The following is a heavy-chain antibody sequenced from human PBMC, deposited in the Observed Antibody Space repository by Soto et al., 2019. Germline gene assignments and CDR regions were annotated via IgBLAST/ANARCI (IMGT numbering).Heavy chain of an antibody. CDR2: INGEGSAT. D-gene: IGHD1-7*01. CDR3: ARAWNYYALSDS. V-gene: IGHV3-23*01. CDR1: GFTFSHYA. J-gene: IGHJ4*02. Sequence: EVQLLESGGELVQPGGSLRVSCVGSGFTFSHYAMNWVRQAPGKGLEWVSVINGEGSATYYADSVRGRFTISRDNSKNTLFLQMHSLRADDTAFYYCARAWNYYALSDSWGRGNPGHRLL.